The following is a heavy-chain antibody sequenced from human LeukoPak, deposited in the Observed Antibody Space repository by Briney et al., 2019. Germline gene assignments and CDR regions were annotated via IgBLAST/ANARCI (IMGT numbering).Heavy chain of an antibody. CDR3: ARRGIVVTKFDY. D-gene: IGHD6-19*01. V-gene: IGHV4-38-2*02. J-gene: IGHJ4*02. CDR2: IYHSEST. Sequence: SETLSLTCIVSAYSISSGYYWGWIRQPPGKGLEWIGSIYHSESTYYNPSLKSRVTISIDTSKNQFSLKLSSVTAADTAVYYCARRGIVVTKFDYWGQGTLVTVSS. CDR1: AYSISSGYY.